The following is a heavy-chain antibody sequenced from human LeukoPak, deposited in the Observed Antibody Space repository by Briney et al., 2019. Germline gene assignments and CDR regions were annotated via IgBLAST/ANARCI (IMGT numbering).Heavy chain of an antibody. D-gene: IGHD6-19*01. Sequence: GGSLRLSCAASGFTFSSYAMNWVRQAPGKGLEWVSYISFSVNTKYYGDSVKGRFTISRDNAKNSLYLHMDSLRVEDTAVYYCARGAYSSGWAYFDHWGQGTLVTVSS. CDR2: ISFSVNTK. CDR3: ARGAYSSGWAYFDH. CDR1: GFTFSSYA. V-gene: IGHV3-48*04. J-gene: IGHJ4*02.